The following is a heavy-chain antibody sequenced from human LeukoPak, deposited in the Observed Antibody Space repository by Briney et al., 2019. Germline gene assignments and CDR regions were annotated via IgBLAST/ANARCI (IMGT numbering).Heavy chain of an antibody. J-gene: IGHJ6*04. V-gene: IGHV3-21*01. CDR3: TRRYCTSTNCYALDV. CDR1: GFTFSSYS. Sequence: PGGSLRLSCAASGFTFSSYSMNWVRQAPGKGLEWVSSITSSSSYMYYADSVKGRFTISRDNAKNSLYLQMNSLRAEDTAVYYCTRRYCTSTNCYALDVWGKGTTVSASS. CDR2: ITSSSSYM. D-gene: IGHD2-2*01.